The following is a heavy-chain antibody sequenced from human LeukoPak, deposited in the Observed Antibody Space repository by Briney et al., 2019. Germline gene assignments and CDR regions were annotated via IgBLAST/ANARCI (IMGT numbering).Heavy chain of an antibody. J-gene: IGHJ4*02. CDR3: ARDRELLWFGELSRYFDY. Sequence: GGSLRLSCAASGFTFSSYAMSWVRQAPGKGLEWVSAISGSGGSTYYADSVKGRFTISRDNSKNTLYLQMNSLRAEDTAVYYCARDRELLWFGELSRYFDYWGQGTLVTVSS. V-gene: IGHV3-23*01. CDR2: ISGSGGST. D-gene: IGHD3-10*01. CDR1: GFTFSSYA.